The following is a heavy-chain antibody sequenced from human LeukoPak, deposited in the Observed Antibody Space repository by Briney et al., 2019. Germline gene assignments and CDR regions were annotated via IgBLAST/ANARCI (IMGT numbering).Heavy chain of an antibody. Sequence: PGGSLRLSCEASGFTFSSYAMSWVRQAPGKGVEWVSVVSGSGSSTYSADSVKGRFTISRDNSKNTLFLQMNSLRAEDTAVYYCARSGSSWYRFDYWGQGTLVTVSS. CDR2: VSGSGSST. D-gene: IGHD6-13*01. CDR1: GFTFSSYA. J-gene: IGHJ4*02. V-gene: IGHV3-23*01. CDR3: ARSGSSWYRFDY.